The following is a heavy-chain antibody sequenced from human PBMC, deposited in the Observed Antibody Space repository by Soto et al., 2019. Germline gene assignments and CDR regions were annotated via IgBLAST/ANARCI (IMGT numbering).Heavy chain of an antibody. CDR2: ITRSADLS. Sequence: GGSLRLSCEASGFAFSSYSITWVRQAPGKGLEYVSGITRSADLSFYADSVRGRFTVSRDNSKNTAYLQMNSLRVEDTAVYYCAKWSGFGDLWGEGTLVTVSS. V-gene: IGHV3-23*01. J-gene: IGHJ4*02. D-gene: IGHD3-10*01. CDR3: AKWSGFGDL. CDR1: GFAFSSYS.